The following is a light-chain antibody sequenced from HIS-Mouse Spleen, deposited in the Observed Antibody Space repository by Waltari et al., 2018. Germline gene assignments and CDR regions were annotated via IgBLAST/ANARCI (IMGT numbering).Light chain of an antibody. CDR1: AFPTNY. CDR3: YSTDSSGNHRV. Sequence: SYELTQPPSVSVSPGQTARITCPGDAFPTNYPYWYQQKSGQAPVLVIYEDSKRPSGMPERFSGSSSGTMATLTISGAQVEDEADYYCYSTDSSGNHRVFGGGTKLTVL. CDR2: EDS. V-gene: IGLV3-10*01. J-gene: IGLJ2*01.